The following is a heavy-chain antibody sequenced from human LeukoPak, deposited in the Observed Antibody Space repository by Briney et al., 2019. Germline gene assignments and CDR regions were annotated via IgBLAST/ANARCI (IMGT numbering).Heavy chain of an antibody. J-gene: IGHJ4*02. CDR1: GGSFRAYS. CDR3: ARDSGGYSSGWYCDY. CDR2: ISAYNGNT. V-gene: IGHV1-18*01. Sequence: VASVKVSCKASGGSFRAYSISWVRQAPGQGLEWMGWISAYNGNTNYAQKLQGRVTMTTDTSTSTAYMELRSLRSDDTAVYYCARDSGGYSSGWYCDYWGQGTLVTVSS. D-gene: IGHD6-19*01.